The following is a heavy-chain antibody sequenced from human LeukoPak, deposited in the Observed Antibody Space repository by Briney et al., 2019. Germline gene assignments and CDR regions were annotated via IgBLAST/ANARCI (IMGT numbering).Heavy chain of an antibody. V-gene: IGHV4-30-4*01. CDR3: ARRMVTGYNWFDP. Sequence: SQTLSLTCTVSGGSISSGDYYWSWIRQPPWKGTDWMGYIYYSGSTYYNPSLKSRVTISVDTSKNQYSLKLSSVTAADTAVYYCARRMVTGYNWFDPWGQGTLVTVSS. CDR2: IYYSGST. CDR1: GGSISSGDYY. J-gene: IGHJ5*02. D-gene: IGHD2-21*02.